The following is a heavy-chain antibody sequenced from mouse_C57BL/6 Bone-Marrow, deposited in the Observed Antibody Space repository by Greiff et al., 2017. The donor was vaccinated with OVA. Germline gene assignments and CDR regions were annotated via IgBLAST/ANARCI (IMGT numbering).Heavy chain of an antibody. CDR1: GFTFSDYY. V-gene: IGHV5-12*01. CDR2: ISNGGGST. D-gene: IGHD3-3*01. J-gene: IGHJ4*01. CDR3: AKRDFYAMDY. Sequence: EVKLMESGGGLVQPGGSLKLSCAASGFTFSDYYMYWVRQTPEKRLEWVAYISNGGGSTYYPDTVKGRFTISRDNAKNTLYLQMSRLKSEDTAMYYWAKRDFYAMDYWGQGTSVTVSS.